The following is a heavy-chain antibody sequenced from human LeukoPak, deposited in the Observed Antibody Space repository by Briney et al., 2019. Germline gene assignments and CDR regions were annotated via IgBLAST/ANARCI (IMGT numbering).Heavy chain of an antibody. CDR2: IWFDGSKK. D-gene: IGHD1-26*01. Sequence: PGRSLRLSCAASGFTFNNYGMHWVRQAPGKGLDWVAVIWFDGSKKDYADSVKGRFTISRDNSKNTVYLQMDSLRGDDTAVYYCARFRSWAGILGPSSPYFDSWGQGTLVTVSS. CDR1: GFTFNNYG. CDR3: ARFRSWAGILGPSSPYFDS. J-gene: IGHJ4*02. V-gene: IGHV3-33*01.